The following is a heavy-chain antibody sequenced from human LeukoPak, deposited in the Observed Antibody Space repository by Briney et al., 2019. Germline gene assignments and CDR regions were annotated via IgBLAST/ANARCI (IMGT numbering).Heavy chain of an antibody. CDR1: GGSISSSSYY. Sequence: SETLSLTCTVSGGSISSSSYYWGWIRQPPGKGLEWIGNIHYGGSTYYNPSLKSRVTISVDTSKNQFSLRLSSVTAADTAVYYCARLNRGTGTSHYFDYWGQGTLLTVSS. CDR3: ARLNRGTGTSHYFDY. V-gene: IGHV4-39*01. CDR2: IHYGGST. J-gene: IGHJ4*02. D-gene: IGHD7-27*01.